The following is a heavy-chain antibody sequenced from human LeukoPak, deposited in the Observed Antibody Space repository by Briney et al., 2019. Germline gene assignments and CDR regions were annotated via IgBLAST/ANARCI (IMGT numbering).Heavy chain of an antibody. V-gene: IGHV1-8*01. CDR1: GHPFTSYD. Sequence: ASVKVSCKASGHPFTSYDINWVRQATGQGLEWMGWMNPNNGNTGYAQKFQGRVTMTRNTSISTAYMELGSLRSDDTAVYYCARGSKGYCSGDSCYYPLDYWGRGTLVTVSS. J-gene: IGHJ4*02. CDR3: ARGSKGYCSGDSCYYPLDY. D-gene: IGHD2-15*01. CDR2: MNPNNGNT.